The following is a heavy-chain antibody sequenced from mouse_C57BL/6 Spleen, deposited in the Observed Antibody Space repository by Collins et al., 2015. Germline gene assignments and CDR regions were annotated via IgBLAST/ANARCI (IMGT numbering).Heavy chain of an antibody. D-gene: IGHD2-3*01. V-gene: IGHV3-6*01. CDR2: ISYDGSN. Sequence: DVQLQESGPGLVKPFQSLSLTCSVTGYSITSGYYWNWIRQFPGNKLEWMGYISYDGSNNYNPSLKNRISITRDTSKNQFFLKLNSVTTEDTATYYCARFDGYSYAMDYWGQGTSVTVSS. J-gene: IGHJ4*01. CDR1: GYSITSGYY. CDR3: ARFDGYSYAMDY.